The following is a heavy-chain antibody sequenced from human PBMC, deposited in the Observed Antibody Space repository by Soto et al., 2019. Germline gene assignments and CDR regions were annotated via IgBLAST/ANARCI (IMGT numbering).Heavy chain of an antibody. D-gene: IGHD2-2*01. J-gene: IGHJ4*02. V-gene: IGHV1-69*06. CDR1: GGTFNNYV. CDR3: AGRCDSTTCLGHFDY. CDR2: ILPIFATA. Sequence: QVQLVQSGGEVKKPGSSVKVSCKASGGTFNNYVVNWVRQAPGQGLEWMGGILPIFATANYAQKFQGRVTITAVKSTSTAYMELTSLRSEDTAVYYCAGRCDSTTCLGHFDYWGQGTLVTVAS.